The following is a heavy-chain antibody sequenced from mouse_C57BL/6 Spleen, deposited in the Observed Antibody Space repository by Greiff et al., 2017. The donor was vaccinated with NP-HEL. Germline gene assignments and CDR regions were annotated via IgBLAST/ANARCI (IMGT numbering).Heavy chain of an antibody. CDR2: IDPSDSYT. J-gene: IGHJ3*01. Sequence: QVQLQQPGAELVKPGASVKLSCKASGYTFTSYWMQWVKQRPGQGLEWIGEIDPSDSYTNYNQKFKGKATLTVDTSSSTAYMQLSSLTSEDSAVYYCARGDYDYDSWFAYWGQGTLVTVSA. D-gene: IGHD2-4*01. V-gene: IGHV1-50*01. CDR1: GYTFTSYW. CDR3: ARGDYDYDSWFAY.